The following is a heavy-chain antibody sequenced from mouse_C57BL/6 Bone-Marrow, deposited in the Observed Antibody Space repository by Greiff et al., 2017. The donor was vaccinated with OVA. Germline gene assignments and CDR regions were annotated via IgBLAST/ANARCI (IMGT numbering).Heavy chain of an antibody. D-gene: IGHD3-2*02. CDR2: IHPNSGST. CDR3: ARRSSGYRDYFDY. Sequence: VQLQQPGAELVKPGASVKLSCKASGYTFTSYWMHWVKPRPGQGLEWIGLIHPNSGSTNYNEKFKSKATLSVDKSSSTAYMQLSSLTSEDSAVYYCARRSSGYRDYFDYWGQGTTLTVSS. V-gene: IGHV1-64*01. J-gene: IGHJ2*01. CDR1: GYTFTSYW.